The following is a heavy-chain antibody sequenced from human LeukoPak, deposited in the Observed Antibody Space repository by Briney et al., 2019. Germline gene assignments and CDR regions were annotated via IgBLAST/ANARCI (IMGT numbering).Heavy chain of an antibody. CDR2: ISSRSTTI. V-gene: IGHV3-48*01. CDR1: GFTFSSYS. D-gene: IGHD3-22*01. CDR3: ARVIYYDSSAYFDAFDI. J-gene: IGHJ3*02. Sequence: GGSLRLSCAASGFTFSSYSMNWVRQAPGKGLEWVSYISSRSTTIYYADSVKGRFTISRDNGKNSLYLQMNSLRAEDTAVYYCARVIYYDSSAYFDAFDIWGQGTMVTVSS.